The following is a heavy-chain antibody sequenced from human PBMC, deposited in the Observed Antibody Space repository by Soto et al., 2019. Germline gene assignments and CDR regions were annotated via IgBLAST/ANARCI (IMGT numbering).Heavy chain of an antibody. CDR1: GGSISSGDYY. J-gene: IGHJ4*02. CDR3: ARVDYYDSSGYYYFDY. Sequence: NPSETLSLTCTVSGGSISSGDYYWSWIRQPPGKGLEWIGYIYYSGSTYYNPSLKSRVTISVDTSKNQFSLKLSSVTAADTAVYYCARVDYYDSSGYYYFDYWGQGTLVTAPQ. D-gene: IGHD3-22*01. CDR2: IYYSGST. V-gene: IGHV4-30-4*01.